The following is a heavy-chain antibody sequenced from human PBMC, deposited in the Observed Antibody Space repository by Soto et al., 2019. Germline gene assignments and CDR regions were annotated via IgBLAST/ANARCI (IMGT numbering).Heavy chain of an antibody. CDR3: VKALGEYSGNTLNY. Sequence: EVHLVESGGGLVQPGRSLRLSCAASGFTFDDYAMQWVRQAPGKGLEWVSGISWNSGTLGYADSVKGRFTISRDNAKKSLYLQMNSLRAEDTALYYCVKALGEYSGNTLNYWGQGTLVTVSS. D-gene: IGHD6-6*01. J-gene: IGHJ4*02. CDR2: ISWNSGTL. CDR1: GFTFDDYA. V-gene: IGHV3-9*01.